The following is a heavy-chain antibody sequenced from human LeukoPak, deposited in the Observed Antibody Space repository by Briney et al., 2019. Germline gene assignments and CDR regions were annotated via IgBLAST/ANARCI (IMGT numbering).Heavy chain of an antibody. CDR2: ISGSGGST. CDR1: GFTFSSYA. V-gene: IGHV3-23*01. Sequence: QPGGSLRLSCAASGFTFSSYAMSWVRQAPGKGLEWVSAISGSGGSTYYADSVKGRFTISRDNSKNTLYLQMNSLRAEDTAVYYCAKDIVVVPAAILGTGYWGQGTLVTVSS. J-gene: IGHJ4*02. CDR3: AKDIVVVPAAILGTGY. D-gene: IGHD2-2*01.